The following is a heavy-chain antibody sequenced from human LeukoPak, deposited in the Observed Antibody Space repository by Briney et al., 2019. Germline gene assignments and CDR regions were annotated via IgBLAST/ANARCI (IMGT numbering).Heavy chain of an antibody. CDR2: IYYRGTT. CDR1: GGSISSSIYY. CDR3: ARQWLPAYFDY. J-gene: IGHJ4*02. Sequence: TETLSLTCTVSGGSISSSIYYWGWIRQPPGKGLEWIGTIYYRGTTYYNSSLKSRVTTSEDTSKNQFSLKLSSVTAADTAVYYCARQWLPAYFDYWGQGTLVTVSS. V-gene: IGHV4-39*07. D-gene: IGHD6-19*01.